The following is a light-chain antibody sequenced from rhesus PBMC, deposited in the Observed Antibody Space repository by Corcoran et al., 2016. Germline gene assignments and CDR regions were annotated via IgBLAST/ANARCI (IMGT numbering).Light chain of an antibody. CDR1: QSVSSY. Sequence: QVILTQSPATLSLSPGERATLSCRASQSVSSYLAWYQQKPGQPHKLLIYGASSRATGNPDRISGSGSGKEFTLTISSLEPEDFAVYYCQKYSSSPLTFGGGTKVELK. V-gene: IGKV3-53*02. CDR3: QKYSSSPLT. CDR2: GAS. J-gene: IGKJ4*01.